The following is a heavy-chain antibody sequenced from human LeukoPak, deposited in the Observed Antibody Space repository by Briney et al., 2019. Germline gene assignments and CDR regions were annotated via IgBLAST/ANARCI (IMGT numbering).Heavy chain of an antibody. D-gene: IGHD5-24*01. CDR1: GGTFSSYT. CDR3: ARYLVEMATTTPYGMDV. J-gene: IGHJ6*02. Sequence: SVTVSCKASGGTFSSYTISWVRQDPGQGLEWMGGIIPIFGTANYAQKFQGRVTITADESTSTTYMELSSLRSEDTAVYYCARYLVEMATTTPYGMDVWGQGTTVTVPS. V-gene: IGHV1-69*01. CDR2: IIPIFGTA.